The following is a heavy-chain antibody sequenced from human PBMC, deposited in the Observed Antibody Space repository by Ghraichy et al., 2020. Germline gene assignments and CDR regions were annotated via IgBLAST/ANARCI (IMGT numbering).Heavy chain of an antibody. CDR2: IYFSGRT. D-gene: IGHD3-10*01. V-gene: IGHV4-59*01. CDR1: GDSMRNYH. J-gene: IGHJ6*02. Sequence: ETLSLTCSVSGDSMRNYHWSWIRQPPGRGLAWIGFIYFSGRTHYNPSLKSRVTMSIDTSKNQFSLKLRSVTAADRAIYYCARDRARGYYDSGSYNRYYYNYGMDVWGQGTTVTVSS. CDR3: ARDRARGYYDSGSYNRYYYNYGMDV.